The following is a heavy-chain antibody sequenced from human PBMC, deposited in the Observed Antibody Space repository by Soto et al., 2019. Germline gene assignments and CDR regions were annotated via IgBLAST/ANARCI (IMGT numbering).Heavy chain of an antibody. V-gene: IGHV4-59*08. CDR2: IYYSGST. J-gene: IGHJ6*03. Sequence: PSETLSLTCTVSGCSISNYDWSWIRQPPGKGLEWIGYIYYSGSTNYDPSLKSRVTISVDTSKNQFSLKLSSVTAADTAVYYCARHFPGTGYYMDVWGKGTTVTVSS. D-gene: IGHD3-9*01. CDR3: ARHFPGTGYYMDV. CDR1: GCSISNYD.